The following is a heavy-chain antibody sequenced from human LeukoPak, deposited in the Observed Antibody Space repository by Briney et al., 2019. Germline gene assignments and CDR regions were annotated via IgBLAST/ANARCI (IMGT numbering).Heavy chain of an antibody. Sequence: PGGSLRLSCAASGFTFSNYDMNSVRQAPGKGLEWVSSISSSSYYIFYADSVKGRFTISRDNAKNSLFLQMNSLSGEDTAVYYCARWEGVVATPEDGRFDPWGQGTLVTVSS. CDR2: ISSSSYYI. D-gene: IGHD5-12*01. CDR1: GFTFSNYD. CDR3: ARWEGVVATPEDGRFDP. V-gene: IGHV3-21*01. J-gene: IGHJ5*02.